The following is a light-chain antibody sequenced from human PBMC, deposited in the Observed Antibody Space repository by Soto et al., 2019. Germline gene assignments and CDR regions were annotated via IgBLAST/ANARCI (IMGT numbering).Light chain of an antibody. Sequence: VVLTQSPGTLSLSPGERATLSCRASQSVNIHLAWYQQKPGQAPRLLIYGASARATGIPAKFSGSGSGTEFTLTISSLQSEDFAVYYCQQYNKWPRTFGQGTKVDIK. CDR2: GAS. V-gene: IGKV3D-15*01. J-gene: IGKJ1*01. CDR1: QSVNIH. CDR3: QQYNKWPRT.